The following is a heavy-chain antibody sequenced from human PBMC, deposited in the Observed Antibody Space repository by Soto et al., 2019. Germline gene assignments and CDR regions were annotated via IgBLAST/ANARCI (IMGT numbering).Heavy chain of an antibody. D-gene: IGHD6-25*01. CDR1: GGTFSNYA. CDR3: ARDLSGMGFYYGMDV. J-gene: IGHJ6*02. V-gene: IGHV1-69*01. CDR2: IIPSYTE. Sequence: QVQLVQSGAEVKKPGSSVKVSCKASGGTFSNYAINWVRQAPGQGLEWMGGIIPSYTENYAQEFQGRVTRTANETDITAYMELSSLRSEDTAVYFCARDLSGMGFYYGMDVWGQGTPVTVSS.